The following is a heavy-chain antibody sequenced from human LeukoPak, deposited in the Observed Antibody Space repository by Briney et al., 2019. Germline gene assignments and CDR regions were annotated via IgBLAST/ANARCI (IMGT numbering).Heavy chain of an antibody. CDR3: ARNTRGSDY. Sequence: SETLSLTCAVYGGSFSGYYWSWIRQPPGKGLEWIGEINHSGSTNYNPSLKSRVTISVDTFKDQFSLKLSSVTAAGTAVYYCARNTRGSDYWGQGTLVTVSS. J-gene: IGHJ4*02. D-gene: IGHD1/OR15-1a*01. V-gene: IGHV4-34*01. CDR1: GGSFSGYY. CDR2: INHSGST.